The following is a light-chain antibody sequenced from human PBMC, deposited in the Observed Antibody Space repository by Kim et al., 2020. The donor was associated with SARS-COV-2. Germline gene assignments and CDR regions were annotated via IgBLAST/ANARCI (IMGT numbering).Light chain of an antibody. V-gene: IGLV2-11*01. CDR1: SSDVGGYNY. J-gene: IGLJ1*01. CDR2: EVS. Sequence: SVTISCTGTSSDVGGYNYVSWYQQHPGKAPKLMIYEVSKRPSGVPDRFSGSKSGNTASLTISGLQAEDEAEYYCCSYAGTYTFYVFGTGTKVTVL. CDR3: CSYAGTYTFYV.